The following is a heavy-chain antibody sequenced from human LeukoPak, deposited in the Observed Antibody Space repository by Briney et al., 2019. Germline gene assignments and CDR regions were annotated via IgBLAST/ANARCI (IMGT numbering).Heavy chain of an antibody. CDR2: ISGGGGST. Sequence: GGSLRLSCAASGFTFTSYSMNWVRQAPGKGLEWVSTISGGGGSTYYADSVKGRFTISRDNSKNTLYLQVNSLRAEDTAVYYCAAVPIEYSSSSGSEPFDYWGQGTLVTVSS. D-gene: IGHD6-6*01. CDR1: GFTFTSYS. J-gene: IGHJ4*02. CDR3: AAVPIEYSSSSGSEPFDY. V-gene: IGHV3-23*01.